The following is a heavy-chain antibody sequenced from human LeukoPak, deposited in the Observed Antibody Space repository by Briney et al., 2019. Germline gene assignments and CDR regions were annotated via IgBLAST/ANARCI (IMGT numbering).Heavy chain of an antibody. CDR2: ISISGDIT. CDR1: GFTFSSHA. V-gene: IGHV3-23*01. CDR3: ANEEVPNDY. Sequence: AGGSLRLSCAVSGFTFSSHAMTWVRQAPGKGLEWVSGISISGDITYYADSVQGRLIISRDNSKNTVYLQMNSLRVEDTAVYYCANEEVPNDYWGQGTLVTVSS. J-gene: IGHJ4*02. D-gene: IGHD4/OR15-4a*01.